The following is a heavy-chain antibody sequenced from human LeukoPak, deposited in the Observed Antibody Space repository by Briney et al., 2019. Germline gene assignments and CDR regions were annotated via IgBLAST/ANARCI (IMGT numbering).Heavy chain of an antibody. V-gene: IGHV4-30-2*01. Sequence: SQTLSLTCTVSGGSIGSGGYYWSWIRQPPGKGLEWIGYIYHSGSTYYNPSLKSRVTISVDRSKNQFSLRLSSVTAADTAVYYCASTYSSSSEYYFDYWGQGTLVTVSS. CDR2: IYHSGST. D-gene: IGHD6-6*01. CDR1: GGSIGSGGYY. CDR3: ASTYSSSSEYYFDY. J-gene: IGHJ4*02.